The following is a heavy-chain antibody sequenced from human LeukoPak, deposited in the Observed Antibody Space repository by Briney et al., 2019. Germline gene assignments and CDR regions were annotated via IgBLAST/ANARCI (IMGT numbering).Heavy chain of an antibody. CDR2: INPNSGGT. V-gene: IGHV1-2*02. CDR3: ARTGYSYGYPFDY. CDR1: GYTFTGYY. D-gene: IGHD5-18*01. J-gene: IGHJ4*02. Sequence: ASVKVSCKASGYTFTGYYMHWVRQAPGQGLEWMGWINPNSGGTNYAQKFQGRVTMTRDTSISTACMELSRLRSDDTAVYYCARTGYSYGYPFDYWGQGTLVTVSS.